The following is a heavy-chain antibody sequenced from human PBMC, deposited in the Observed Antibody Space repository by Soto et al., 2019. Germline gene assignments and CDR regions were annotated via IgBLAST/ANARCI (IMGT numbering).Heavy chain of an antibody. J-gene: IGHJ3*02. V-gene: IGHV3-21*01. D-gene: IGHD6-19*01. CDR2: ISSSSSYI. CDR1: GFTFSSYS. Sequence: EVQLVESGGGLVQPGGSLRLSCAASGFTFSSYSMNWVRQAPGKGLEWVSSISSSSSYIYYADSVKGRFTISRDNAKNSLYLQMNSLRAEDTAVYYCAREKGWVDAFDIWGQGTMVTVSS. CDR3: AREKGWVDAFDI.